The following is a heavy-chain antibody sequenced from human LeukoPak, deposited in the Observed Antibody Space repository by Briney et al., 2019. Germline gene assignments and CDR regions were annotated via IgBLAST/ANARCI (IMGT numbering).Heavy chain of an antibody. CDR2: INGNGAST. J-gene: IGHJ4*02. D-gene: IGHD5-18*01. CDR1: GFTFNSHA. Sequence: GGSLRLSCAASGFTFNSHAMSWVRQAPGKGLEWVSGINGNGASTYYSDSVKGRFTISRDNSKNTVYLLMSSLRAEDTAVYYCAKDQRYSYYFLDYWGQGTLVTVSS. V-gene: IGHV3-23*01. CDR3: AKDQRYSYYFLDY.